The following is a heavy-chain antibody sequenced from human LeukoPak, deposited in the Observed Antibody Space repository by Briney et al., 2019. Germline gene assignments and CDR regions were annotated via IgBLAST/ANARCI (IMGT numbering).Heavy chain of an antibody. D-gene: IGHD2-21*02. CDR3: ARGLPGGYYYYMDV. CDR2: IYSGGST. Sequence: SGGSLRLSCAASGVTVSSNYMSWGRPAPGKGLEWVSVIYSGGSTYYADSVKGRFTISRDNSKNTLYLQMNSLRAEDTAVYYCARGLPGGYYYYMDVWGKGTTVTVSS. CDR1: GVTVSSNY. J-gene: IGHJ6*03. V-gene: IGHV3-53*01.